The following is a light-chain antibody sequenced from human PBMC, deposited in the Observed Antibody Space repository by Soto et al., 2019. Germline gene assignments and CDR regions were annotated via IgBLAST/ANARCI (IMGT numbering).Light chain of an antibody. CDR1: QSVSSY. V-gene: IGKV3-20*01. Sequence: EIVMTQSPATLSVSPGERATLSCRASQSVSSYLAWYHQKPGQAPRLLIYGASTRATGIPARFSGSGSGTDFTLTISRLGPEDFAVYYCQQYGSSPFTFGQGTRLEIK. CDR2: GAS. J-gene: IGKJ5*01. CDR3: QQYGSSPFT.